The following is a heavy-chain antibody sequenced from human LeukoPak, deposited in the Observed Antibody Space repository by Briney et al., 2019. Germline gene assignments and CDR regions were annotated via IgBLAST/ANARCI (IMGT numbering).Heavy chain of an antibody. CDR1: GFTFSSHA. Sequence: GGSLRLSCAASGFTFSSHAVHWVRQAPGKGLEWVAVISNDGNNKYYGDSVKGRFTISRDNSKNTLYLLMNSLRADDTAVYYCARGQYCSGTSCYTYYYYYNMDVWGQGTTVTVSS. CDR2: ISNDGNNK. J-gene: IGHJ6*02. V-gene: IGHV3-30*04. CDR3: ARGQYCSGTSCYTYYYYYNMDV. D-gene: IGHD2-2*02.